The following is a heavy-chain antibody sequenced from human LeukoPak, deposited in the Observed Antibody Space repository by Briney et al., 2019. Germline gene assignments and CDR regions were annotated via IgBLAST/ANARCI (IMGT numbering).Heavy chain of an antibody. J-gene: IGHJ5*02. CDR1: GYTLTELS. D-gene: IGHD6-13*01. Sequence: ASVKVSCKVSGYTLTELSMHWVRQAPGKGLEWMGGFDPEDGETIYAQKFQGRVTMTEDTSTDTAYMELSSLRSEDTAVYYCATTGLPAVSSSWHINWFDPWGQGTLVTVSS. V-gene: IGHV1-24*01. CDR3: ATTGLPAVSSSWHINWFDP. CDR2: FDPEDGET.